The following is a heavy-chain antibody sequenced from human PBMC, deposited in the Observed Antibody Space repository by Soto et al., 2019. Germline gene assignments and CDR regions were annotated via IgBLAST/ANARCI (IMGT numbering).Heavy chain of an antibody. CDR1: GFTFSSYG. J-gene: IGHJ3*02. Sequence: QVQLVESGGGVVQPGRSLRLSCAASGFTFSSYGMHWVRQAPGKGLEWVAVISYDGRYKYYADSVKGRFTISRDNSKNTLYLQMDSLRVEDTAVYYCTRDRWAHSGSYQGAIDIWGQGTMVTVSS. CDR3: TRDRWAHSGSYQGAIDI. D-gene: IGHD1-26*01. V-gene: IGHV3-30*03. CDR2: ISYDGRYK.